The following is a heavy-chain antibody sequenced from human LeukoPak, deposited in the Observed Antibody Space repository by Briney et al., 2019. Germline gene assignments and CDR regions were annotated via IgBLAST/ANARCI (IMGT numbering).Heavy chain of an antibody. V-gene: IGHV3-23*01. D-gene: IGHD1-26*01. CDR2: ISGGGGSI. CDR3: AKGGKWDVTPFDY. CDR1: GFTFTSYS. J-gene: IGHJ4*02. Sequence: GGSLRLSCAASGFTFTSYSMNWVRQAPGKGLEWVSTISGGGGSIYYADSVKGRFTISRDNPKNTLYLQVNSLRAEDTAVYYCAKGGKWDVTPFDYWGQGTLVTVSS.